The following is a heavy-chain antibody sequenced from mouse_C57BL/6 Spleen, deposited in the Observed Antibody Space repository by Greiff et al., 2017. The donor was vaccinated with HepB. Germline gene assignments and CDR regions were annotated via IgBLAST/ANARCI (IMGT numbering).Heavy chain of an antibody. J-gene: IGHJ1*03. D-gene: IGHD1-1*01. CDR1: GFSLTSYG. V-gene: IGHV2-6*03. Sequence: QVQLQQSGPGLVAPSQSLSITCTVSGFSLTSYGVHWVRQPPGKGLEWLVVIWSDGSTTYNSALKSRLSISKDNSKSQVFLKMNSLQTDDTAMYYCARDYYGSSYGYFDVWGIGTTVTVSS. CDR3: ARDYYGSSYGYFDV. CDR2: IWSDGST.